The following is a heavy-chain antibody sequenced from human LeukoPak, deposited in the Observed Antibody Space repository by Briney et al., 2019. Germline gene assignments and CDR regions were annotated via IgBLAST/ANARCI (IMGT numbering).Heavy chain of an antibody. Sequence: SETLSLTCTVSGGSISSSSYYWGWIRQPPGKGLERIGSIYYSGSTYYNPSLKSRVTISVDTSKNQFSLKLSSVTAADTAVYYCARGGTTVTTVHWGQGTLVTVSS. CDR3: ARGGTTVTTVH. CDR2: IYYSGST. D-gene: IGHD4-11*01. CDR1: GGSISSSSYY. J-gene: IGHJ4*02. V-gene: IGHV4-39*07.